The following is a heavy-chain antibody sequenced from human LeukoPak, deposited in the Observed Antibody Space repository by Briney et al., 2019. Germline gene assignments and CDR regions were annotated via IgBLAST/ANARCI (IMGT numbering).Heavy chain of an antibody. D-gene: IGHD3-10*01. V-gene: IGHV1-2*02. CDR2: INPNSGGT. CDR3: ARYYQEQNDAFDI. Sequence: GASVKVSCKASGYTFTGYYMHWVRQAPGQGLEWMGWINPNSGGTNYAQKFQGRVTMTRDTSISTAYMELSSLRSEDTAVYYCARYYQEQNDAFDIWGQGTMVTVSS. CDR1: GYTFTGYY. J-gene: IGHJ3*02.